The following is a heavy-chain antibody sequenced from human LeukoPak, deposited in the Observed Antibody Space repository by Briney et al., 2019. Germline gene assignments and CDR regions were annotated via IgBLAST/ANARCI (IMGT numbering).Heavy chain of an antibody. Sequence: GGSLRLSCAASGFTFSSYGMHWVRQAPGKGLEWVAVVSYDGSNKYYADSVKGRFTISRDNSKNTLYLQMNSLRAEDTAVYYCASDRNSFGIASSSWSHDTFDIWGQGTMVTVSS. CDR2: VSYDGSNK. CDR3: ASDRNSFGIASSSWSHDTFDI. V-gene: IGHV3-30*03. D-gene: IGHD6-13*01. J-gene: IGHJ3*02. CDR1: GFTFSSYG.